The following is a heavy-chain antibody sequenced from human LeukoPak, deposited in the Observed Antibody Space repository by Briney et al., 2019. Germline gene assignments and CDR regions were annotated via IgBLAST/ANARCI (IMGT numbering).Heavy chain of an antibody. Sequence: PGGSLRLSCAASGFSFSTYGMSWVRQAPGKGLEWVSGTSGSGGSTYYADSVKGRFTISRDNSKNTLDLQMNSLRAEDTAVYYCAKTFSGYYYREFDYWGQGILVTVSS. V-gene: IGHV3-23*01. CDR1: GFSFSTYG. J-gene: IGHJ4*02. D-gene: IGHD3-22*01. CDR2: TSGSGGST. CDR3: AKTFSGYYYREFDY.